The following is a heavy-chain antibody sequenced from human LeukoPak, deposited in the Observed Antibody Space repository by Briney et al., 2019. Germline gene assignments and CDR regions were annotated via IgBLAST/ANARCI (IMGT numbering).Heavy chain of an antibody. CDR2: ISAYNGNT. J-gene: IGHJ4*02. V-gene: IGHV1-18*01. D-gene: IGHD2-2*01. CDR1: GYTFTSYG. Sequence: ASVKVSCKASGYTFTSYGISWVRQAPGQGLEWMGWISAYNGNTNYAQKLQGRVTMTTDTSTSTAYMELRSLRSDDTAVYYCARDLPDIVVVPAASPLDYWGQGTLVTVSS. CDR3: ARDLPDIVVVPAASPLDY.